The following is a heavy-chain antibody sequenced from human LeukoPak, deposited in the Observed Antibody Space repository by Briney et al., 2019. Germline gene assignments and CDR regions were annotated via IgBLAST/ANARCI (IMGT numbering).Heavy chain of an antibody. D-gene: IGHD6-6*01. J-gene: IGHJ4*02. V-gene: IGHV4-34*01. CDR2: INHSGST. CDR1: GGSFSGYY. CDR3: AREGIAAPDY. Sequence: PSETLSLTCAVYGGSFSGYYWGWIRQPPGKGLEWIGEINHSGSTNYNPSLKSRVTIPVDTSKNQFSLKLGSVTAADTAVYYCAREGIAAPDYWGQGTLVTVSS.